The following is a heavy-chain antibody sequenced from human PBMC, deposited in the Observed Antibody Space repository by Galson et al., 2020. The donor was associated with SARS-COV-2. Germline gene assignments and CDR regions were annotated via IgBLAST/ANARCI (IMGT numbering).Heavy chain of an antibody. J-gene: IGHJ5*02. CDR3: ARASVAENWFDP. CDR1: VGSFSNYY. CDR2: IHNSGRT. V-gene: IGHV4-34*01. Sequence: SETLSLTCAVYVGSFSNYYWTWIRQPPGKGLEWIGEIHNSGRTTYNPSLKSRVTISTDTTKNQFALKVNSLTAADTAGYYFARASVAENWFDPGGQGTLVTVSS. D-gene: IGHD2-15*01.